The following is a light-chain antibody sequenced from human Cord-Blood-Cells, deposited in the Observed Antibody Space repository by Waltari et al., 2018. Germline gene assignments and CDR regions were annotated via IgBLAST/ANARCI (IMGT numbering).Light chain of an antibody. Sequence: EIVLTQSPATLSLSPGERATLSCRASQSVSSYLAWYQQKPGQAPRLLIYDASNRATGIPARFSGSASGTDFTLTISSLEPEYFAVYYCQQRSNWLTFGGGTKVEIK. CDR2: DAS. CDR1: QSVSSY. CDR3: QQRSNWLT. V-gene: IGKV3-11*01. J-gene: IGKJ4*01.